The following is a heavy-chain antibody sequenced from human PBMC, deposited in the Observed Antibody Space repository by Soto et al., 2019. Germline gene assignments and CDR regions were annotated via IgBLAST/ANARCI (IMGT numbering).Heavy chain of an antibody. CDR3: SKNGTTGFAS. CDR1: GYSFHNSG. D-gene: IGHD1-1*01. J-gene: IGHJ5*01. Sequence: QVQLVQSGPELKKPGASVKVSCKTSGYSFHNSGISWVRQAPGQGLEWMGWISVLNGYAHYGQKFQGRVIMTADKFTSTAYMELRGLRSVVTAMHYCSKNGTTGFASWGQGTPVSVSS. V-gene: IGHV1-18*01. CDR2: ISVLNGYA.